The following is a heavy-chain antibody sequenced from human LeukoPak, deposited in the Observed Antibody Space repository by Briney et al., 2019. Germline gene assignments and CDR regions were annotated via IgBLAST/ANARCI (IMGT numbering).Heavy chain of an antibody. V-gene: IGHV3-23*01. CDR2: ISGSGTST. CDR3: AKEGTTVTSFGGWFDP. J-gene: IGHJ5*02. D-gene: IGHD4-17*01. Sequence: PGGSLTLSCAASGFTFSSYAMSWVRQAPGKGLEWVSAISGSGTSTYYADSVKGRFTISRDNSKNTLYLQVNSPRAEDTALYYCAKEGTTVTSFGGWFDPWGHGTLVTVSS. CDR1: GFTFSSYA.